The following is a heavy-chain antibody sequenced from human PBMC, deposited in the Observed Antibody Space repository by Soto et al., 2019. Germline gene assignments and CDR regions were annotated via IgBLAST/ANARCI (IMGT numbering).Heavy chain of an antibody. CDR1: GGSFSGYY. CDR2: INHSGST. CDR3: ARGRSGSSDY. D-gene: IGHD1-26*01. J-gene: IGHJ4*02. V-gene: IGHV4-34*01. Sequence: QVQLQQWGAGLLKPSETLSLTCAVYGGSFSGYYWSWIRQPPGKGLEWIGEINHSGSTNYNPSLKSRVTISVDTSKNQFSLKLSSVTAADTAVYYCARGRSGSSDYWGQGTLVTVSS.